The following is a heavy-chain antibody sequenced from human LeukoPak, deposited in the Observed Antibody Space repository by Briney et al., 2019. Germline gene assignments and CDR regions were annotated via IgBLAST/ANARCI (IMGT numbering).Heavy chain of an antibody. Sequence: GGSLRLSCVASGFTVSSNYMSWVRQAPGKGLEWVSAIFSGGSTFYADSVTGRFTISRDNSKNTLYLQMSSLRAEDTAVYYCAKGENWGEIDYWGQGTLVTVSS. J-gene: IGHJ4*02. V-gene: IGHV3-53*01. CDR2: IFSGGST. CDR3: AKGENWGEIDY. D-gene: IGHD7-27*01. CDR1: GFTVSSNY.